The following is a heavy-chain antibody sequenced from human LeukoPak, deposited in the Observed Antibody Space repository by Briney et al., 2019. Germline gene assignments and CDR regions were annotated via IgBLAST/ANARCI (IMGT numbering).Heavy chain of an antibody. CDR3: ARTLYCSSTSCYSRGYYDL. Sequence: ASVKVSCKASGGTFSSYAISWVRQAPGQGLEWMGGIIPIFGTANYAQRFQGRVTITADESTSTAYMELSSLRSEDTAVYYCARTLYCSSTSCYSRGYYDLWGQGTLVTVSS. V-gene: IGHV1-69*01. CDR2: IIPIFGTA. CDR1: GGTFSSYA. J-gene: IGHJ4*02. D-gene: IGHD2-2*01.